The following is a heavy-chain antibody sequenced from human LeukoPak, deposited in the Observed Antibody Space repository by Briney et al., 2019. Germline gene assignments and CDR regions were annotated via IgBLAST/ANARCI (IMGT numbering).Heavy chain of an antibody. D-gene: IGHD5-24*01. J-gene: IGHJ4*02. CDR1: GYTFTSYY. CDR3: EGRETAKIDY. CDR2: INPNSGGT. V-gene: IGHV1-2*02. Sequence: SVRVSCKASGYTFTSYYMRWVRQAPGQGLEWVAWINPNSGGTNYAQKFQGRVTMTSDTSISTAYMHLIRLRAYDTAVYCCEGRETAKIDYWGQGTVVTVSS.